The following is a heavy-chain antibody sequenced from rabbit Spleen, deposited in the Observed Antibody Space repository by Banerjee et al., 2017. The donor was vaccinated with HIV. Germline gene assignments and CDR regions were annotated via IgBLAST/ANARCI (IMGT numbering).Heavy chain of an antibody. CDR2: IDPIFGIA. J-gene: IGHJ6*01. D-gene: IGHD4-1*01. CDR1: GFDFSRSY. V-gene: IGHV1S7*01. Sequence: QLVESGGGLVQPGGSLKLSCKASGFDFSRSYMSWVRQAPGKGLEWIGDIDPIFGIAVYASWVSGRCTNSSHNAKNTLYLQLNSLTAADTATYFCVKEVAGKFGLWGPGTLVNVS. CDR3: VKEVAGKFGL.